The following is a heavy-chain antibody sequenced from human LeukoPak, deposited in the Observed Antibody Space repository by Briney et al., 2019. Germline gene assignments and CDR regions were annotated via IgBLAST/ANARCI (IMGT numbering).Heavy chain of an antibody. Sequence: GGSLRLSCAASGFTFSSYAMSWVRQAPGKGLEWVSSISSSSSYIYYADSLKGRFTISRDNARNSLFLQMNSLRAEDTAVYYCARGGRSTYFDWSPDYWGQGTLVTVSS. D-gene: IGHD3-9*01. V-gene: IGHV3-21*01. J-gene: IGHJ4*02. CDR1: GFTFSSYA. CDR3: ARGGRSTYFDWSPDY. CDR2: ISSSSSYI.